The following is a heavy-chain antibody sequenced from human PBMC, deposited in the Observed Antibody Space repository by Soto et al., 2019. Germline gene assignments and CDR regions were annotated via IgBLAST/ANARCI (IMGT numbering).Heavy chain of an antibody. V-gene: IGHV1-2*02. J-gene: IGHJ6*02. CDR1: GYTLTDSY. CDR2: INPKKGDT. Sequence: ASVKVSCKASGYTLTDSYMHWVRQAPGQGLEWMGCINPKKGDTRYAENFQGRVAMTRDTSISTVYMELSRPRSDDTAVYYCARSSGIYSYYGMDVWGQGTTVTVSS. CDR3: ARSSGIYSYYGMDV. D-gene: IGHD1-26*01.